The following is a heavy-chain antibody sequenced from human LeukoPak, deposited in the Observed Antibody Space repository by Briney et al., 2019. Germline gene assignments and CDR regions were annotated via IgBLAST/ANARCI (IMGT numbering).Heavy chain of an antibody. Sequence: GGSLRLSCAASGFTFSSYAMSWVRQAPGKGLEWVSAISGSGGSTYYADSVKGRFTISRDNSKNTLYLQMNSLRAEDTAVYYCAKDQNCSSTSCYDVDYWGQGTLVTVSS. CDR1: GFTFSSYA. CDR2: ISGSGGST. D-gene: IGHD2-2*01. V-gene: IGHV3-23*01. J-gene: IGHJ4*02. CDR3: AKDQNCSSTSCYDVDY.